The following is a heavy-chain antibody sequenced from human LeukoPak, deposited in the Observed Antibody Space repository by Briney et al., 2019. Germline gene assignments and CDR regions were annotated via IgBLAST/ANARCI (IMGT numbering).Heavy chain of an antibody. CDR1: GFMFSSYA. CDR2: IIASGGGT. V-gene: IGHV3-23*01. D-gene: IGHD3-10*01. CDR3: AKDPSAMVRGGSGY. J-gene: IGHJ4*02. Sequence: GGSLRLSCAASGFMFSSYAMSWVRQAPGKGLEWVSAIIASGGGTYYADSVKGRFTISRDNSKNTLYLQMNSLRAEDTAVYYCAKDPSAMVRGGSGYWGQGTLVTVSS.